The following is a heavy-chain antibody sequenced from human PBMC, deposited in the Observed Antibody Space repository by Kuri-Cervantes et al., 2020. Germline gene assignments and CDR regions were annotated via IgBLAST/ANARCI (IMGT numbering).Heavy chain of an antibody. CDR2: IYHSVST. V-gene: IGHV4-30-2*01. CDR1: GGSSSSGGYS. Sequence: LSLTFAAPGGSSSSGGYSWSWIRQPPGKGLEGFWYIYHSVSTYYNQSLKSRVTISVDRTKNQFSLKLRSVTAADTAVYYCARRLSPSYSFREMGYLDSWGRGAPVTVSS. D-gene: IGHD1-26*01. J-gene: IGHJ4*02. CDR3: ARRLSPSYSFREMGYLDS.